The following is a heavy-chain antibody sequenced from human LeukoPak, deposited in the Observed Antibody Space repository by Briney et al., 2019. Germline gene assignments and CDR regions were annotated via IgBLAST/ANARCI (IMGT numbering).Heavy chain of an antibody. J-gene: IGHJ6*02. V-gene: IGHV1-69*01. CDR1: GGTFSNNA. Sequence: SVNVSCKASGGTFSNNAISWVRQAPGQGLEWMGGIIPIFGIANYAQKFQGRVTIVADESTSTAYMELSSLRSEDTAVYYCARAPRDITIFGVVMVHYGMDVWGQGTTVTVSS. CDR3: ARAPRDITIFGVVMVHYGMDV. D-gene: IGHD3-3*01. CDR2: IIPIFGIA.